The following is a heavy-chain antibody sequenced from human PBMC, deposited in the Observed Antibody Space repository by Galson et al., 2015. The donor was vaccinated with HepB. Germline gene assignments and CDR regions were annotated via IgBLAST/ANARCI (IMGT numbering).Heavy chain of an antibody. V-gene: IGHV3-7*03. CDR3: ARDERSSTSFYYYYYYMDV. J-gene: IGHJ6*03. Sequence: SLRLSCAASGFTFSSYWMSWVRQAPGKGLEWVANIKQDGSEKYYVDSVKGRFTISRDNAKNSLYLQMNSLRAEDTAVYYCARDERSSTSFYYYYYYMDVWGKGTTVTVSS. D-gene: IGHD2-2*01. CDR2: IKQDGSEK. CDR1: GFTFSSYW.